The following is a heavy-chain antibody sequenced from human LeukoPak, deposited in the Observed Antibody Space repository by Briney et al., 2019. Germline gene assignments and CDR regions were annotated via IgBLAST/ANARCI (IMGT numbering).Heavy chain of an antibody. CDR2: ISYSGST. V-gene: IGHV4-59*01. J-gene: IGHJ4*02. D-gene: IGHD1-26*01. CDR3: ARGRVGGNH. Sequence: PSETLSLTCTVSGGSISSYYWSWIRQPPGKGLEWIGYISYSGSTNYNPSLKSRVTISVDTSKNQFSLKLSSVTAADTAVYYCARGRVGGNHWGQGTLVTVSS. CDR1: GGSISSYY.